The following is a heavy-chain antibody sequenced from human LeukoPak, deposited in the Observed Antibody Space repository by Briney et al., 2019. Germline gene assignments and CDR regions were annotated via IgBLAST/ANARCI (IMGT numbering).Heavy chain of an antibody. CDR2: IKQDGSEK. CDR3: AKDLRSEYLFDY. J-gene: IGHJ4*02. V-gene: IGHV3-7*03. Sequence: PGGSLRLSCAASGFTFSSYWMSWVRQAPGKGLEWVANIKQDGSEKYYVDSVKGRFTISRDNSKNTLYLQMNSLRAEDTAVYYCAKDLRSEYLFDYWGQGTLVTVSS. CDR1: GFTFSSYW. D-gene: IGHD2/OR15-2a*01.